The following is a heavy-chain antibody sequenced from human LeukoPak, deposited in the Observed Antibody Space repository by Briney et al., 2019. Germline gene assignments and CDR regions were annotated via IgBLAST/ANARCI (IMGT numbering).Heavy chain of an antibody. J-gene: IGHJ4*02. CDR2: ISSSSSYI. D-gene: IGHD1-26*01. V-gene: IGHV3-21*01. CDR3: ASGSGSYYWNYFDY. Sequence: GGSLRLSCAASGFTFSSYSMNWVRQAPGKGLEWVSSISSSSSYIYYADSVKGRFTISRDNAKNSLYLQMSSLRAEDTAVYYCASGSGSYYWNYFDYWGQGTLVTVSS. CDR1: GFTFSSYS.